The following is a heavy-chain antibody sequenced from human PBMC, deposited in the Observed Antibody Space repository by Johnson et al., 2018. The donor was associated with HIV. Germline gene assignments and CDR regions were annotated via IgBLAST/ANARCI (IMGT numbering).Heavy chain of an antibody. D-gene: IGHD3-22*01. CDR2: ISYDGSNQ. CDR3: ARAYDSSGYYYGGDVFDI. CDR1: GFTFSSHD. J-gene: IGHJ3*02. V-gene: IGHV3-30*03. Sequence: VQLVESGGGVVQPGWSLRVSCGASGFTFSSHDMHWVRQAPGKGLEWVAVISYDGSNQYCADSVKGRFTISRDNSNKTVYLQMNSLGPEDTAVYYCARAYDSSGYYYGGDVFDIWGQGTMVTVSS.